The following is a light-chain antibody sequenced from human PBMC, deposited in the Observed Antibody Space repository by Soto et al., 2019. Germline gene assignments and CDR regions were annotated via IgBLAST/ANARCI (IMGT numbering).Light chain of an antibody. V-gene: IGKV3-20*01. CDR3: QQYGTSPQT. Sequence: IVLTQSPGTLSSSPGQRATLSCRASQSVSSNYLAWYQQKPGQAPRLLIHGASSRATAIPDRFSGSGSGTDFTLTISRLEPEDFAMYYCQQYGTSPQTFGQGTKVDIK. CDR1: QSVSSNY. CDR2: GAS. J-gene: IGKJ2*01.